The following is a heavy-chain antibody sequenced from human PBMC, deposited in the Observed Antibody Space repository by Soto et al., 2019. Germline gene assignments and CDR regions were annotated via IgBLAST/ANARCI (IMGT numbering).Heavy chain of an antibody. D-gene: IGHD6-6*01. Sequence: EVQLVQSGAEVKKPGESLRISCQGSGYSFTSSWISWVRQMPGEGLEGMGRIDPSDSYINYSPSFQGRVTSSADKSISTAYLQWSSLKAADTAMYYCARRGSSSSFLYDSWGQGTLVTVSS. J-gene: IGHJ4*02. V-gene: IGHV5-10-1*03. CDR1: GYSFTSSW. CDR3: ARRGSSSSFLYDS. CDR2: IDPSDSYI.